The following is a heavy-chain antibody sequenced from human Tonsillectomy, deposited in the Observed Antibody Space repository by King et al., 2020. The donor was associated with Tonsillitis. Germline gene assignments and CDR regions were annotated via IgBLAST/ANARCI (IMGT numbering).Heavy chain of an antibody. Sequence: QLVQSGGGLVQPGGSLRLSCAASGFTFSSXAMSWXRXXPXXGLXXVXXXXXXXGSXXXAXSVKGRFTISRDNSKNTLYLQMNSLRAEDTAVYYCAKDNDYGDYGSDYWGQGTLVTVSS. CDR3: AKDNDYGDYGSDY. V-gene: IGHV3-23*04. CDR2: XXXXXGSX. J-gene: IGHJ4*02. CDR1: GFTFSSXA. D-gene: IGHD4-17*01.